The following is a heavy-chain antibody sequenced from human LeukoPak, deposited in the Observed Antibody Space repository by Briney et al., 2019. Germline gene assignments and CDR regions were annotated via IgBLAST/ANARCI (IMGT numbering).Heavy chain of an antibody. CDR2: IRSKTYGGTT. V-gene: IGHV3-49*04. CDR3: TRGPIQLWLYHGMDV. D-gene: IGHD5-18*01. Sequence: GGSLRLSCTVSGLTFGDHAMSWVRQAPGKGLEGVGFIRSKTYGGTTEYAASVKGRFIISRDDSTSIAYLQMNSLKTEDTAVYYCTRGPIQLWLYHGMDVWGQGTTVTVSS. J-gene: IGHJ6*02. CDR1: GLTFGDHA.